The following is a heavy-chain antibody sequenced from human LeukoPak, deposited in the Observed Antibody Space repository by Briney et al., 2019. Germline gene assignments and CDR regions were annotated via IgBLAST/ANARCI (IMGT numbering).Heavy chain of an antibody. D-gene: IGHD1-26*01. CDR2: ISSSGDSI. J-gene: IGHJ4*02. Sequence: GGSLRLSCAASGFSFITYNMIWVRQTPGKGLEWVSYISSSGDSIYYADSVKGRFTISRDNAKNSLYLQMNSLRAEDSAIYSCAREGSYYFDYWGQGTLVTVSS. CDR1: GFSFITYN. CDR3: AREGSYYFDY. V-gene: IGHV3-48*04.